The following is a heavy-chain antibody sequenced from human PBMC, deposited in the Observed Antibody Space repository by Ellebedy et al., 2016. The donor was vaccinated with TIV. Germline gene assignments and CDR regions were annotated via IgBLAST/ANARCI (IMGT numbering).Heavy chain of an antibody. CDR3: ASASGDPPYFFDN. Sequence: SETLSLTCAVSGYSISNGSYWGWLRQPPGKGLEWIGSIHHSGRTYYNPSLKSRVTKSVDTSKNQFSLKLRSVTAADTAVYSCASASGDPPYFFDNWGQGTLVTVST. CDR2: IHHSGRT. CDR1: GYSISNGSY. J-gene: IGHJ4*02. V-gene: IGHV4-38-2*01. D-gene: IGHD2-21*02.